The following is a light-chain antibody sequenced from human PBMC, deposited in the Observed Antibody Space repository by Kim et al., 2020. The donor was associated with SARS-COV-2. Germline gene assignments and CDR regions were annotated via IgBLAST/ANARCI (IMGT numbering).Light chain of an antibody. CDR2: GAS. Sequence: LFPGERATVSCRASQTVSSNYLAWYQQKPGQAPRLLIYGASSRATGIPDRFSGSGSETDFTLTISRLDPEDFAMYYCQQYGTSPLTFGGGTKLEI. V-gene: IGKV3-20*01. J-gene: IGKJ4*01. CDR1: QTVSSNY. CDR3: QQYGTSPLT.